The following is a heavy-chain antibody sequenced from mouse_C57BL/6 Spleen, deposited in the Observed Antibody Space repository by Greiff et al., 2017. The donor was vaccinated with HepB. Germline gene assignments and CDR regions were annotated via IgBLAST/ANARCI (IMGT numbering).Heavy chain of an antibody. J-gene: IGHJ3*01. CDR2: IYPGDGDT. V-gene: IGHV1-82*01. CDR3: AREYYGSSPWFAY. Sequence: VQLVESGPELVKPGASVKISCKASGYAFSSSWMNWVKQRPGKGLEWIGRIYPGDGDTNYNGKFKGKATLTADKSSSTAYMQLSSLTSEDSAVYFCAREYYGSSPWFAYWGQGTLVTVSA. D-gene: IGHD1-1*01. CDR1: GYAFSSSW.